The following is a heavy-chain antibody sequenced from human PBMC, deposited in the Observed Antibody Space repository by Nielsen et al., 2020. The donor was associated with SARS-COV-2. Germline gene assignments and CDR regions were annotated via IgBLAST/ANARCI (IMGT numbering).Heavy chain of an antibody. D-gene: IGHD2/OR15-2a*01. J-gene: IGHJ6*02. CDR2: ITTSSSAI. CDR3: AREGNTGPPDYYYYGLDV. V-gene: IGHV3-11*04. Sequence: GGSLRLSCAASGFTFSDYYMSWVRQAPGTGLEWVAYITTSSSAIYYADSVKGRFTVSRDNAKNSLFLQINSLSAEDTAIYYCAREGNTGPPDYYYYGLDVWGQGTTVTVSS. CDR1: GFTFSDYY.